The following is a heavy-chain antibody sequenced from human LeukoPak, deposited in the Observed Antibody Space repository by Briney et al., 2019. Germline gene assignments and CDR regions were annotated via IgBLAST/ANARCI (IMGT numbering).Heavy chain of an antibody. Sequence: GGSLRLSCAASGFTFSSYWMSWVRQAPGKGLEWVANIKQDGSEKYYVDSVKGRFTISRDNAKNSLYLQMNSLRAEDTAVYYCARVGRPGLYYMDVWGKGTTVTVSS. J-gene: IGHJ6*03. CDR3: ARVGRPGLYYMDV. V-gene: IGHV3-7*01. CDR2: IKQDGSEK. CDR1: GFTFSSYW. D-gene: IGHD6-6*01.